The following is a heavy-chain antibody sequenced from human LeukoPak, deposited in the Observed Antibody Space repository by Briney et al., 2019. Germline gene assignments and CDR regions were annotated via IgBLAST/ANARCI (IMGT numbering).Heavy chain of an antibody. CDR3: ARSGDIVVVPAVYYMDV. V-gene: IGHV4-4*07. Sequence: SETLSLTCTVSGGSISSYYWSWIRQPAGKGLEWVGRIYTSGSTNYNPSLKSRVTMSVDTSKNQFSLKLSSVTAADTAVYYCARSGDIVVVPAVYYMDVWGKGTTVTVSS. J-gene: IGHJ6*03. D-gene: IGHD2-2*01. CDR1: GGSISSYY. CDR2: IYTSGST.